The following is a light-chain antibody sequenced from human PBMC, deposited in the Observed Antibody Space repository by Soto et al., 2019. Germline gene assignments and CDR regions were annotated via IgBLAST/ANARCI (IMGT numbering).Light chain of an antibody. CDR1: SSDVGGYDY. V-gene: IGLV2-14*01. CDR3: SSYTSNATWV. J-gene: IGLJ3*02. CDR2: EVS. Sequence: QSALTQPASVSGSPGQSITISCTGTSSDVGGYDYVSWYQQHPGKAPKLMISEVSNRPSGISDRFSGSKSANTASLTISGLQAEDDADYYCSSYTSNATWVFGGGTKLTVL.